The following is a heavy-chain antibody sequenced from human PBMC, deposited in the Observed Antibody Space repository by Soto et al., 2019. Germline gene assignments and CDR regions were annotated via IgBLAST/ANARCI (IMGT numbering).Heavy chain of an antibody. CDR3: AGGGVRGVITRTRDYYGMDV. J-gene: IGHJ6*02. CDR1: GYSFTSYW. V-gene: IGHV5-51*01. CDR2: IYPGDSDT. Sequence: PGESLKISCKGSGYSFTSYWIGWVRQMPGKGLEWMGIIYPGDSDTRYSPSFQGQVTISADKSISTAYLQWSSLKASDTAMYYCAGGGVRGVITRTRDYYGMDVWAQGNTVPVS. D-gene: IGHD3-10*01.